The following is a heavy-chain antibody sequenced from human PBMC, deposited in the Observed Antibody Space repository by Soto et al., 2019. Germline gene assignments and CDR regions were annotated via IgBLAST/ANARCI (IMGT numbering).Heavy chain of an antibody. Sequence: EVKLVESGGGLVQPGGSLRLSCAASGFTFSTYEMNWVRQAPGKGLEWISYISSSGSTIYYADSVKGRFPISRDNAWNSLHLQMNSLRVEDTAVYYSARAGYDSSGDSESFQYWGQGTLVTVSS. CDR2: ISSSGSTI. CDR1: GFTFSTYE. J-gene: IGHJ1*01. D-gene: IGHD3-22*01. V-gene: IGHV3-48*03. CDR3: ARAGYDSSGDSESFQY.